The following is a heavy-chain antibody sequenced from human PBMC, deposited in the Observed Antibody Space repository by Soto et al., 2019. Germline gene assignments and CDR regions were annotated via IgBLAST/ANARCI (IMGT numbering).Heavy chain of an antibody. Sequence: EVPLVESGGGLVQPGRSLRLSCAASGFTFDDYAMHWVRQAPGKGLEWVSGISWNSGSIGYADSVKGRFTISRDNAKNSLYLQMNSLRAEDTALYYCAKVATREKYDYIWGSDRGLYYFDYWGQGTLVTVSS. CDR2: ISWNSGSI. D-gene: IGHD3-16*02. CDR1: GFTFDDYA. V-gene: IGHV3-9*01. CDR3: AKVATREKYDYIWGSDRGLYYFDY. J-gene: IGHJ4*02.